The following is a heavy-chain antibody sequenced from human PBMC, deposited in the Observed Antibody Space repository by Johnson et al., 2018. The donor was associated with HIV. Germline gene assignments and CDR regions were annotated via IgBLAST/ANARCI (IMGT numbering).Heavy chain of an antibody. CDR2: IGYSASDT. J-gene: IGHJ3*01. CDR1: GFTFSDYY. CDR3: EGYCSGGACYSGVSAFDV. V-gene: IGHV3-11*05. D-gene: IGHD2-15*01. Sequence: QMQLVESGGGLVKPGGSLRLSCAASGFTFSDYYMNWVRQAPGKGLEWVSSIGYSASDTYYADSVKGRFTISRDNSNNRLYLQMNSLRAEDTAIYYCEGYCSGGACYSGVSAFDVWGHGTMVTVSS.